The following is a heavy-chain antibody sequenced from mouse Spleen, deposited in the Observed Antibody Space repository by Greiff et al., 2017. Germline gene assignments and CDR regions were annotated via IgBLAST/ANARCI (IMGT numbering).Heavy chain of an antibody. CDR1: GYTFTDYN. CDR3: ARERTGTHFDY. J-gene: IGHJ2*01. CDR2: INPNNGGT. V-gene: IGHV1-18*01. D-gene: IGHD4-1*01. Sequence: EVQLQESGPELVKPGASVKIPCKASGYTFTDYNMDWVKQSHGKSLEWIGDINPNNGGTIYNQKFKGKATLTVDKSSSTAYMELRSLTSEDTPVYYCARERTGTHFDYWGQGTTLTVSS.